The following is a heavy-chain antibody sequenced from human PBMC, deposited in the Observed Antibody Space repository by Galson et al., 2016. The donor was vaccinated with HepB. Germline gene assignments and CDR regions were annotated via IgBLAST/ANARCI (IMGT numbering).Heavy chain of an antibody. CDR3: AREGSGMTNFGVAFDF. J-gene: IGHJ4*02. CDR1: GFTFSSYS. D-gene: IGHD3-3*01. Sequence: SLRLSCAASGFTFSSYSMHWVRQAQGKGLEWVSSVTGGSNFINYSDSVKGRFTISRDNAKNSLYLQMDSLRVEDTGVYYCAREGSGMTNFGVAFDFWGQGTRLTVSS. CDR2: VTGGSNFI. V-gene: IGHV3-21*01.